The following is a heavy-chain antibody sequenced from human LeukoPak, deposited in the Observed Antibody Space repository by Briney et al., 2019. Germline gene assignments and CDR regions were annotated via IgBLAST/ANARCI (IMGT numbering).Heavy chain of an antibody. V-gene: IGHV4-38-2*01. CDR1: GYYISSGYY. CDR2: IYHSGST. J-gene: IGHJ5*02. D-gene: IGHD6-13*01. CDR3: ASTIAARNWFDP. Sequence: SETLSLTCAVSGYYISSGYYWGWIRQPPGKGLEWIGSIYHSGSTYYNPSLKSRVTISVDTSKNQFSLKLSSVTAADTAVYYCASTIAARNWFDPWGQGTLVTVSS.